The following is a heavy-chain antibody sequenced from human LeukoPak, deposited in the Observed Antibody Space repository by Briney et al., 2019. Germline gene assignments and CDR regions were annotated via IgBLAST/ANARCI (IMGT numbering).Heavy chain of an antibody. V-gene: IGHV1-18*01. Sequence: ASVKVSCKASGYTFTSYDINWVRQATGQGLEWMGWINPNSGGTNYAQKIQGRVTMTTDTSTSTAYMELRSLRSDDTAVYYCATQVGLLGLGNDAFDIWGHGTMVTVSS. D-gene: IGHD2-21*02. CDR1: GYTFTSYD. J-gene: IGHJ3*02. CDR3: ATQVGLLGLGNDAFDI. CDR2: INPNSGGT.